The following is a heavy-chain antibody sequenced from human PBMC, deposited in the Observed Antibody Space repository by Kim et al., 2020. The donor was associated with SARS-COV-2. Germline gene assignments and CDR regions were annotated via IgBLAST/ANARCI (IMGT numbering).Heavy chain of an antibody. CDR3: ARRGNGYSFDY. V-gene: IGHV1-3*01. J-gene: IGHJ4*02. CDR2: INAGNGNT. CDR1: GYTFTSYA. Sequence: ASVKVSCKASGYTFTSYAMHWVRQAPGQRLEWMGWINAGNGNTKYLQKFQGRVTITRDTSASTAYMELSSLRSEDTAVYYCARRGNGYSFDYWGQGTLVTVSS. D-gene: IGHD5-12*01.